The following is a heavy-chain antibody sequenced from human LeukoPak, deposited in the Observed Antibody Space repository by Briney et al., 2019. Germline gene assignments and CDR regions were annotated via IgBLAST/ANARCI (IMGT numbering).Heavy chain of an antibody. Sequence: SETVSLTCAVYGGSFSGYYWSWIRQPPGKGLVWIGEINHSGSTNYNPSLKSRVSISVDTSKNQFSLKLSYVTAADTAVYYCARATPGIAVAGKVADYWGQGTLVTVSS. CDR3: ARATPGIAVAGKVADY. CDR2: INHSGST. CDR1: GGSFSGYY. V-gene: IGHV4-34*01. J-gene: IGHJ4*02. D-gene: IGHD6-19*01.